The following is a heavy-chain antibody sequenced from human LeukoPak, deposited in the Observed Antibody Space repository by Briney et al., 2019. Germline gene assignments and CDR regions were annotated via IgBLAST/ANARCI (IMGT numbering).Heavy chain of an antibody. Sequence: GGSLRLSCAASGFTFSSYAMHWVRQAPGKGLEWVAVISYDGSNKYYADSVKGRFTISRDNSKNTLYLQMNSLRAEDTAVYYCAKDLAVMITFGGGNLFDYWGQGTLVTVSS. CDR3: AKDLAVMITFGGGNLFDY. CDR1: GFTFSSYA. J-gene: IGHJ4*02. D-gene: IGHD3-16*01. V-gene: IGHV3-30-3*02. CDR2: ISYDGSNK.